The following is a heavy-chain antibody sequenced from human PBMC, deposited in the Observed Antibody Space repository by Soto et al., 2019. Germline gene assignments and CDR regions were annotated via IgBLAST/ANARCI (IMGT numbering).Heavy chain of an antibody. CDR2: IYHSGST. CDR1: GDSINRDNW. CDR3: ARGERQQQRDS. J-gene: IGHJ4*02. D-gene: IGHD6-13*01. V-gene: IGHV4-4*02. Sequence: SETLSLTCAVSGDSINRDNWWSWVRQPPGKGLEWIGEIYHSGSTSYNPSLRSRVVISVDKSKNQFFLKVTSVTAADTAVYFCARGERQQQRDSWGQGTLVTVS.